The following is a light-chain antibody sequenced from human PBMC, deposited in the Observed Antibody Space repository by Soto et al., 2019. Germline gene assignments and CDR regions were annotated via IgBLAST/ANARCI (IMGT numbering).Light chain of an antibody. CDR3: QQYNNWPPT. Sequence: QPPAALSVSTGKRATLSCWASQSVSSDFAWYQQKPGQAPRLLIYGASSRATGIPARFSGSGSGTEFTLTICSLQSDDVAVYYCQQYNNWPPTCGRGTKGDI. V-gene: IGKV3-15*01. CDR2: GAS. CDR1: QSVSSD. J-gene: IGKJ3*01.